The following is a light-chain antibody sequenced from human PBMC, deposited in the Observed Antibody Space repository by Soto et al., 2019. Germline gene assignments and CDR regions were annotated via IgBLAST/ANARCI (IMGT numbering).Light chain of an antibody. CDR1: TNY. CDR3: SSYTSSSILGV. V-gene: IGLV2-11*01. J-gene: IGLJ2*01. Sequence: QSALTQPRSVSGSPGQSVTISCTGTTNYVSWFQQHPGKAPKLIIYDVNKRPSGVPGRFSGSKSGNTASLTISGLQAEDAADYYCSSYTSSSILGVFGGGTKLTVL. CDR2: DVN.